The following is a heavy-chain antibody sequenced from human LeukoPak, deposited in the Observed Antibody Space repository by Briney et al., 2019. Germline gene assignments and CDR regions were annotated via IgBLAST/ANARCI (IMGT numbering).Heavy chain of an antibody. J-gene: IGHJ4*02. Sequence: PGGSLRLSCAASGFTFSSYDMSWVRQAPGKGLEWVSSIFTRGGKTYYADSVKGRFTISRDNSKNTLYLQMNSLRAEDTAVYYCARLLAAAGKGVDYWGQGTLVTVSS. V-gene: IGHV3-23*01. CDR1: GFTFSSYD. CDR3: ARLLAAAGKGVDY. D-gene: IGHD6-13*01. CDR2: IFTRGGKT.